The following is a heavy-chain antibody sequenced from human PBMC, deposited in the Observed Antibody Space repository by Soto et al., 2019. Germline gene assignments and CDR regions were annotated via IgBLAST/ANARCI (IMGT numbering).Heavy chain of an antibody. Sequence: QVQLVESGGGVVQPGRSLRLSCAASGFTFSSYAMHWVRQAPGKGLEWVAVISYDGSNKYYADSVKGRFTISRDNSKNXXXXXXXXXXXXXXXXXXXXXXXXXXXXXXXXXXXXXXVWGQGTTVTVSS. CDR3: XXXXXXXXXXXXXXXXXXXV. CDR2: ISYDGSNK. CDR1: GFTFSSYA. V-gene: IGHV3-30-3*01. J-gene: IGHJ6*02.